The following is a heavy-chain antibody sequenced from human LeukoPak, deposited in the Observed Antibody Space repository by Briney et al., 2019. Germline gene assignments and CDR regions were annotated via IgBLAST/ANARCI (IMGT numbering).Heavy chain of an antibody. Sequence: SETLSLTCTVSGGSVSSSSYYWGWIRQPPGKGLEWIGSIHYSGSTYYNPSLKSRVTISVDTSKNQFSLKLSSVTAADTAVYYCARSLRIYYYYYMDVWGKGTTVTISS. J-gene: IGHJ6*03. CDR3: ARSLRIYYYYYMDV. V-gene: IGHV4-39*07. CDR2: IHYSGST. CDR1: GGSVSSSSYY.